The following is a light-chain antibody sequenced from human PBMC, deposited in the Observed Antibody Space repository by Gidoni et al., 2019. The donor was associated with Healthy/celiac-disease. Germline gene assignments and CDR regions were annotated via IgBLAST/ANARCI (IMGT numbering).Light chain of an antibody. CDR3: SSYTSSSTLWV. Sequence: QSALTQPASVSESPGQSITISCTGTSSDVGGYNYVSWYQHHPGKAPKLMIYDVSNRPSGVSNRFSGSKSGNTASLTISGLQAEDEADYYCSSYTSSSTLWVFGGGTKLTVL. CDR1: SSDVGGYNY. CDR2: DVS. J-gene: IGLJ3*02. V-gene: IGLV2-14*03.